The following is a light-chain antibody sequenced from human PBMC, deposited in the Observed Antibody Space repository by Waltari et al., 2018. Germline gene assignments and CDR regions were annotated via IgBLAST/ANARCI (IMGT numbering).Light chain of an antibody. CDR1: RSVHNTF. J-gene: IGKJ2*01. V-gene: IGKV3-20*01. CDR2: STS. CDR3: QQFGGSPMYT. Sequence: EVVLTQSPATLSVSPGGGATLSCGASRSVHNTFLAWYQHKPGQAPRLLIYSTSTRATGVPDRFTGSGSGTDFTLTITSVEPGDSAVYYCQQFGGSPMYTFGQGTTLGI.